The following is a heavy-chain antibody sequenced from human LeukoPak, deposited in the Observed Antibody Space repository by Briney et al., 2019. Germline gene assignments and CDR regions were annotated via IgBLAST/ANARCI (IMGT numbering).Heavy chain of an antibody. CDR1: GFTFTKCA. Sequence: GGSLRLSCVASGFTFTKCAMSWIRQAPGKGLEWVAIITATGDTAYYADSVKGRFTISRDNSRNTVYMQMNSLRAEDTAVYYCAKPRLYYYDSSGYFLPSSYFDYWGQGTLVTVSS. V-gene: IGHV3-23*01. CDR2: ITATGDTA. J-gene: IGHJ4*02. D-gene: IGHD3-22*01. CDR3: AKPRLYYYDSSGYFLPSSYFDY.